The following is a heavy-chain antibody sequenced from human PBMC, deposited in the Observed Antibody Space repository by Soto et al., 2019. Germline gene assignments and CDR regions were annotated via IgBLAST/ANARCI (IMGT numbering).Heavy chain of an antibody. CDR1: GFTFDDYA. CDR3: AKDIVQYYYYGMDV. Sequence: EVQLVESGGGLVQPGRSLRLSCAASGFTFDDYAMHWVRQAPGKGLEWVSGISWNSGSIGYADSVKGRSTISRDNAKNSLYLQMNSLRAEDTALYYCAKDIVQYYYYGMDVWGQGTTVTVSS. V-gene: IGHV3-9*01. J-gene: IGHJ6*02. CDR2: ISWNSGSI.